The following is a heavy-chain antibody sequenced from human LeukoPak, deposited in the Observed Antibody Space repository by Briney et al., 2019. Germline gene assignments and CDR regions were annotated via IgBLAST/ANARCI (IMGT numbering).Heavy chain of an antibody. V-gene: IGHV3-53*01. CDR3: ARVGSYKFDY. Sequence: GGSLRLSCAASGFSVSSTSMTWVRQAPGKGLEWVSVFYSGDSTTYYADSVKGRFTISRDNSENTLYLQMNSLRGEDTAVYYCARVGSYKFDYWGQGTLVTVSS. CDR2: FYSGDSTT. D-gene: IGHD5-24*01. J-gene: IGHJ4*02. CDR1: GFSVSSTS.